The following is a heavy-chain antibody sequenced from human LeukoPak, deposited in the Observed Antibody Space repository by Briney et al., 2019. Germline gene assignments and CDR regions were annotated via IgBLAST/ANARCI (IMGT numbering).Heavy chain of an antibody. V-gene: IGHV1-46*01. CDR3: ARTNYHESSGFYDY. CDR2: INPSGGST. J-gene: IGHJ4*02. D-gene: IGHD3-22*01. Sequence: ASVKVSCKASGYTFTSYDMHWVRQAPGQGLEWMGIINPSGGSTRYAEQFQGRVTMTRDTSTSTVYMELSSLRSEDTAIYYCARTNYHESSGFYDYWGQGTLVTVSS. CDR1: GYTFTSYD.